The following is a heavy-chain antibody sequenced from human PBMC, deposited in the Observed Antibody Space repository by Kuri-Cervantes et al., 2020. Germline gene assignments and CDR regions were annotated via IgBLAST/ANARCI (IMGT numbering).Heavy chain of an antibody. V-gene: IGHV4-59*12. CDR3: ARVAGYCSSTSCRRRGKRGYYFDY. J-gene: IGHJ4*02. D-gene: IGHD2-2*01. Sequence: GSLRLSCTVSGGSISSYYWSWIRQPPGKGLEWIGYIYYSGSTNYNPSLKSRVTISVDTSKSQFSLKLSSVTAADMAVYYCARVAGYCSSTSCRRRGKRGYYFDYWGQGTLVTVSS. CDR1: GGSISSYY. CDR2: IYYSGST.